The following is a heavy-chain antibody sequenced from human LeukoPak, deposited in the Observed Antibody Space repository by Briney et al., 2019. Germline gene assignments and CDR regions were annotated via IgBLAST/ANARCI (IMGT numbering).Heavy chain of an antibody. Sequence: GGSLRLSCAASGFTFSSYAMSWVRQAPGKGLEWVSAISGGGDSTYYVDSVKGRFTISRDNSKSTLYLQMNSLRVEDTAVYYCAKDTPSPYWGQGTLVTVSS. V-gene: IGHV3-23*01. CDR2: ISGGGDST. CDR3: AKDTPSPY. CDR1: GFTFSSYA. J-gene: IGHJ4*02.